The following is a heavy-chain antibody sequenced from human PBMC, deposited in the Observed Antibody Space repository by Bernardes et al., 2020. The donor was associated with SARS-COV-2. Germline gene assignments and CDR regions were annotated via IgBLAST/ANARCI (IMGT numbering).Heavy chain of an antibody. CDR1: GLDFSNFD. Sequence: GGSLRLSCVTSGLDFSNFDMAWVRQTPETGLGWVSTISRIRNTHYADFVQGRFTISRDDANNALYLQMNNLRVEDTATYYCATELQYDNLYWGQGALVTVSS. V-gene: IGHV3-23*01. J-gene: IGHJ4*02. CDR2: ISRIRNT. D-gene: IGHD3-22*01. CDR3: ATELQYDNLY.